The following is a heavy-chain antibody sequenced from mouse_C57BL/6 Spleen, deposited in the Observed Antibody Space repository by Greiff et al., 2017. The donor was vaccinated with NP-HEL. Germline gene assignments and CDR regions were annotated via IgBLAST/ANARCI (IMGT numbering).Heavy chain of an antibody. J-gene: IGHJ1*03. CDR2: INPNYGTT. CDR1: GYSFTDYY. Sequence: VQLQQSGPELVKPGASVKISCKASGYSFTDYYMNWVKQSNGKSLEWIGVINPNYGTTSYNQKFKGKATLTVDQSSSTAYMQLNSLTSEDSAVDYCARSYYYGSSGYWYFDVWGTGTTVTVSS. CDR3: ARSYYYGSSGYWYFDV. D-gene: IGHD1-1*01. V-gene: IGHV1-39*01.